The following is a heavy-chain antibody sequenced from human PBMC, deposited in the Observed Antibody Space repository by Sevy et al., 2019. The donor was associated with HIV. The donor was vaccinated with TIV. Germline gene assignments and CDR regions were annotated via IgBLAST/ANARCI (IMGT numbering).Heavy chain of an antibody. CDR1: GGSIGRYY. CDR2: IYYDGST. V-gene: IGHV4-59*01. D-gene: IGHD3-22*01. CDR3: ARDAGNYHDSSNYYYVYAFDI. J-gene: IGHJ3*02. Sequence: SETLSLTCTVSGGSIGRYYWSWIRQSPGRGLEWIGYIYYDGSTDYNSSLKSRVTISLDTSKNQFSLSLNSVTAADTAVYYCARDAGNYHDSSNYYYVYAFDIWGPGTLVTVSS.